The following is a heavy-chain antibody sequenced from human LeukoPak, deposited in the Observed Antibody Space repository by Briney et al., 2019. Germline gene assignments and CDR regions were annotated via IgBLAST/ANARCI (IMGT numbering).Heavy chain of an antibody. CDR3: ARSVGLIVATIINY. J-gene: IGHJ4*02. CDR2: ISAYNGNT. D-gene: IGHD5-12*01. V-gene: IGHV1-18*01. Sequence: ASVKVSCKASGYTFTSYGISWVRQAPGQGLEWMGWISAYNGNTNYAQKLQGRVTMTTDTSTSTAYMELRSLRSDDTAVYYCARSVGLIVATIINYWGQGTLVTVSS. CDR1: GYTFTSYG.